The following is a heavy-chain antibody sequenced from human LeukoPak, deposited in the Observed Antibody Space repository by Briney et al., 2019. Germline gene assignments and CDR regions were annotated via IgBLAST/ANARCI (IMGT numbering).Heavy chain of an antibody. D-gene: IGHD5-24*01. CDR3: AREKHGYNDY. CDR1: GGSISSSSYY. V-gene: IGHV4-61*02. CDR2: IYTSGST. Sequence: SETLSLTCTVSGGSISSSSYYWSWIRQPAGKGLEWIGRIYTSGSTNYNPSLKSRVTISVDTSKNQFSLKLSSVTAADTAVYYCAREKHGYNDYWGQGTLVTVSS. J-gene: IGHJ4*02.